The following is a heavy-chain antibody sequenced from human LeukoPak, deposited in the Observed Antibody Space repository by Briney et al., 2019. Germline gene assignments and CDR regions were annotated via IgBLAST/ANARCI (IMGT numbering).Heavy chain of an antibody. CDR3: ARAHYDSSGYYFDY. Sequence: GGSLRPSCAASGFTFSSYWMSWVRQAPGEGLEWVANIKQDGSEKYYVDSVKGRFTISRDNSKNTLYLQMNSLRAEDTAVYYCARAHYDSSGYYFDYWGQGTLGTVSS. CDR2: IKQDGSEK. D-gene: IGHD3-22*01. V-gene: IGHV3-7*01. J-gene: IGHJ4*02. CDR1: GFTFSSYW.